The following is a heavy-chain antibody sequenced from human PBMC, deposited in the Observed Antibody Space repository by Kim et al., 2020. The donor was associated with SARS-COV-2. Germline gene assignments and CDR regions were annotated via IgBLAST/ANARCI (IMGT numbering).Heavy chain of an antibody. D-gene: IGHD2-2*03. CDR1: GFTFTGYA. Sequence: GGSLRLSCTTSGFTFTGYAMSWVRQAPGKGLEWVSSIDGSDGTTYYVDSVKGRFTISRDNPKNTLYLQMNSLRADDTVVYYCMKWGWRWIWDHWGQGTRVTVSS. J-gene: IGHJ1*01. CDR3: MKWGWRWIWDH. V-gene: IGHV3-23*01. CDR2: IDGSDGTT.